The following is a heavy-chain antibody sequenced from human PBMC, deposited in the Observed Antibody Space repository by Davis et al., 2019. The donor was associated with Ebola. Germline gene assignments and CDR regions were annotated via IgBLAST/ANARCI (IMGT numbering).Heavy chain of an antibody. V-gene: IGHV3-11*01. J-gene: IGHJ6*02. D-gene: IGHD3-3*01. CDR1: GFTFSDYY. Sequence: PGGSLRLSCAASGFTFSDYYMSWIRQAPGKGLEWVSYISSSGSTIYYADSVKGRFTFSRDNAKNSLYLQMNSLRAEDTAVYYCARDKYYDFWSGIFSARQYYYAMDVWGQGTTVTVSS. CDR2: ISSSGSTI. CDR3: ARDKYYDFWSGIFSARQYYYAMDV.